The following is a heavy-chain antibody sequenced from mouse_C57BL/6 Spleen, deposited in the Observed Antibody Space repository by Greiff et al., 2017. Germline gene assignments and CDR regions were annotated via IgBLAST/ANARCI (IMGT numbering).Heavy chain of an antibody. CDR2: IYPSDGST. J-gene: IGHJ3*01. D-gene: IGHD2-2*01. V-gene: IGHV1-78*01. CDR1: GYTFTDHT. Sequence: QVQLQQSDAELVKPGASVKISCKVSGYTFTDHTIHWMKQRPEQGLEWIGYIYPSDGSTKYNEKFKGKATLTADKSSSTAYMQLNSLTSEDSAVYVCARRVYYGYDVDFADWGQGTLVTVSA. CDR3: ARRVYYGYDVDFAD.